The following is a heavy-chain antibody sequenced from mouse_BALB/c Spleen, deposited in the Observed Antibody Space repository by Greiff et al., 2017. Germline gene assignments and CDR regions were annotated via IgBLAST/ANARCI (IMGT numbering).Heavy chain of an antibody. CDR1: GFTFSSFG. Sequence: EVKLVESGGGLVQPGGSRKLSCAASGFTFSSFGMHWVRQAPEKGLEWVAYISSGSSTIYYADTVKGRFTISRDNPKNTLFLQMTSLRSEDTAMYYCARRARAHYYAMDYWGQGTSVTVSS. CDR3: ARRARAHYYAMDY. CDR2: ISSGSSTI. V-gene: IGHV5-17*02. D-gene: IGHD3-1*01. J-gene: IGHJ4*01.